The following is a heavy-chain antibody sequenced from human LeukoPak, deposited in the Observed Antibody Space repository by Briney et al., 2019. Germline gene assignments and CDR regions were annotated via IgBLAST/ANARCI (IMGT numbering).Heavy chain of an antibody. V-gene: IGHV4-39*07. Sequence: SETLSLTCTVSGGSISSGAYYWGWIRQPPGKGLEWIGSIYYSGSTYYNPSLKSRVTISVDTSKNQFSLKLSSVTAADTAVYYCASEASLLSRPGRTNYWGQGTLVTVSS. D-gene: IGHD2-8*01. CDR2: IYYSGST. CDR1: GGSISSGAYY. J-gene: IGHJ4*02. CDR3: ASEASLLSRPGRTNY.